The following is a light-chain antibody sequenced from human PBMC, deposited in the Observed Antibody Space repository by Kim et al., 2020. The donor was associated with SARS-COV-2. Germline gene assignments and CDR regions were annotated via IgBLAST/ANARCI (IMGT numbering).Light chain of an antibody. V-gene: IGLV2-18*02. CDR2: EVT. Sequence: GQSVTIPCTGTSNDIGIYNRVSWYQQPPGTAPKLIIYEVTNRPSGVPDRFSGSKSGNTASLIISGLQAEDEADYYCSSYTSRNIYVFGIGTKVTVL. CDR1: SNDIGIYNR. J-gene: IGLJ1*01. CDR3: SSYTSRNIYV.